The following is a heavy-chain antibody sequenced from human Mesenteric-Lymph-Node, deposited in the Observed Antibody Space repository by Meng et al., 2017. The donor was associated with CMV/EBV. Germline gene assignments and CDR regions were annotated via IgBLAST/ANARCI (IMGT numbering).Heavy chain of an antibody. D-gene: IGHD3-10*01. CDR1: GFTFSSYW. Sequence: GESLKISCEATGFTFSSYWMHWVRQAPGKGLVWVSRLNSDGSSTSYADSVKGRFTISRDNAKNTLYLQMNSLRAEDMAEYYCARGNYYGMDVWGQGTTVTVSS. CDR3: ARGNYYGMDV. V-gene: IGHV3-74*01. CDR2: LNSDGSST. J-gene: IGHJ6*02.